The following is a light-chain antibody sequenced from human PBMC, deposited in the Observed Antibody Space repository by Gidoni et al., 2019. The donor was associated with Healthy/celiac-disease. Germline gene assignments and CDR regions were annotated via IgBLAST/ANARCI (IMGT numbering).Light chain of an antibody. V-gene: IGKV1-39*01. CDR2: AAS. J-gene: IGKJ2*01. Sequence: DIQMTQSPSSLSASVGDRVTITCRASQRISSYLNWYQQKPGKAPKLLIYAASSLQSGVPSRFSGSGSGTDFTLTISSLQHEDFATYYCQQSYSTLQYTFGQGTKLEIK. CDR3: QQSYSTLQYT. CDR1: QRISSY.